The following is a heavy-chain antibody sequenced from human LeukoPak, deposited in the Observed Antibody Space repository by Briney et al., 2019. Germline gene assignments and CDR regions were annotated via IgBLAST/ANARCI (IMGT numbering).Heavy chain of an antibody. J-gene: IGHJ4*02. CDR2: TYYSGST. CDR1: GGSISSYY. D-gene: IGHD1-26*01. CDR3: ARALGATGY. Sequence: PSETLSLTCTVSGGSISSYYWSWVRQPPGKGLEWIGYTYYSGSTNYNPSLKSRVTISVDTTKNQFSLKLSSVTAADTAVYYCARALGATGYWGQGTLVTVSS. V-gene: IGHV4-59*01.